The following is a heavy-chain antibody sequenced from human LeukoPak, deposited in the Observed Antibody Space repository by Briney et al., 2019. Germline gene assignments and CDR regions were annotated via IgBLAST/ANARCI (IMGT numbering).Heavy chain of an antibody. V-gene: IGHV1-69*05. CDR2: IIPIFGTA. D-gene: IGHD2-15*01. J-gene: IGHJ4*02. Sequence: GASVKVSCKASGGTFSSYAISWVQQAPGQGLEWMGRIIPIFGTANYAQKSQGRVTITTDESTSTAYMELSSLRSEDTAVYYCARAGYCSGGSCYYTDYWGQGTLVTVSS. CDR3: ARAGYCSGGSCYYTDY. CDR1: GGTFSSYA.